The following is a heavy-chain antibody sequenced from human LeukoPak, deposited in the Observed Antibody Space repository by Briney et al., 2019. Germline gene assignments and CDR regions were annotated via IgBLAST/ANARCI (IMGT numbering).Heavy chain of an antibody. J-gene: IGHJ3*01. D-gene: IGHD2-8*02. CDR3: AREGGVSDAFDV. CDR2: LYPGDNK. Sequence: PGGSLRLSCAASGFSVKTNYMSWVRQAPGKGLEWVSILYPGDNKHYADSVKGRFTISRDNAKNTLYLQMNNLRAGDTAVYYCAREGGVSDAFDVWGQGTMVTVSS. CDR1: GFSVKTNY. V-gene: IGHV3-53*01.